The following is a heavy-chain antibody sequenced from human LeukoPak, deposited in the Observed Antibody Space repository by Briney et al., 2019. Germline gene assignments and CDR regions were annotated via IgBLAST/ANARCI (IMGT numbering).Heavy chain of an antibody. CDR2: IYYSGST. CDR3: ARPRGIYSSTWYGAFDI. V-gene: IGHV4-59*08. CDR1: GGSFSGYY. Sequence: PSETLSLTCAVYGGSFSGYYWSWIRQPPGKGLEWIGYIYYSGSTNYNPSLKSRVTISVDTSKNQFSLKLSSVTAADTAVYYCARPRGIYSSTWYGAFDIWGQGTMVTVSS. D-gene: IGHD6-13*01. J-gene: IGHJ3*02.